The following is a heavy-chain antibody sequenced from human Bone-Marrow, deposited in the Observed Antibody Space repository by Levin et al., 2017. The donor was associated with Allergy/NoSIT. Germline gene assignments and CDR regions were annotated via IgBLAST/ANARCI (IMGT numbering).Heavy chain of an antibody. CDR2: ISYDGSNK. CDR1: GFTFSSYA. J-gene: IGHJ4*02. Sequence: PGGSLRLSCAASGFTFSSYAMHWVRQAPGKGLEWVAVISYDGSNKYYADSVKGRFTISRDNSKNTLYLQMNSLRAEDTAVYYCARAGSSGWGLYYFDYWGQGTLVTVSS. V-gene: IGHV3-30*04. CDR3: ARAGSSGWGLYYFDY. D-gene: IGHD6-19*01.